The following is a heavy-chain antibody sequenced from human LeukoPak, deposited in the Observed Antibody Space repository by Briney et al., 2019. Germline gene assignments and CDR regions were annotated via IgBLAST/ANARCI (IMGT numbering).Heavy chain of an antibody. Sequence: ASVKVSCKASGGTFSSYAISWVRQAPGQGLEWMGGIIPIFGTANYAQKFQGRVTITADESTSTAYMELSSLRSEDTAVYYCARRGLTYNWNYRRNWFDPWGQGTPVTVSS. D-gene: IGHD1-7*01. CDR2: IIPIFGTA. V-gene: IGHV1-69*13. CDR1: GGTFSSYA. J-gene: IGHJ5*02. CDR3: ARRGLTYNWNYRRNWFDP.